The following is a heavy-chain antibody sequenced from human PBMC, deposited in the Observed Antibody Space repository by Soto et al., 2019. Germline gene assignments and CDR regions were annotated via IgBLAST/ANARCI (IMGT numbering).Heavy chain of an antibody. J-gene: IGHJ4*02. D-gene: IGHD6-19*01. CDR3: ERDHRSSGWSFDY. CDR2: ISYDGSNK. Sequence: GGSLRLSCAASGFTFSSYAMHWVRQAPGKGLEWVAVISYDGSNKYYADSVKGRFAISRDNSKNTLYLQMNSLRAEDTAVYYCERDHRSSGWSFDYWGQGTLVTVSS. CDR1: GFTFSSYA. V-gene: IGHV3-30*09.